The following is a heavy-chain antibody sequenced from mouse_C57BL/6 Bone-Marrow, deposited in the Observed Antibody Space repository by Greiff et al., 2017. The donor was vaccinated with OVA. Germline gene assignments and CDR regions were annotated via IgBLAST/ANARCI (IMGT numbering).Heavy chain of an antibody. J-gene: IGHJ4*01. CDR1: GFTFSDYG. CDR3: ARSDGYDYAKDY. D-gene: IGHD2-3*01. V-gene: IGHV5-17*01. Sequence: EVKLMESGAGLVKPGGSLNLSCAASGFTFSDYGMHWVRQAPEKGLEWVAYISSGSSNIYYPDNLKGRYTIATDNATNTLYLQKTSLRSEDTAMYYCARSDGYDYAKDYWGQGTSVTVSS. CDR2: ISSGSSNI.